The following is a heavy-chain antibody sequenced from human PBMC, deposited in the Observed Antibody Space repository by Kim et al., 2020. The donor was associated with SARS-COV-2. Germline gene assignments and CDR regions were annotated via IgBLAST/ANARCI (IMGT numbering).Heavy chain of an antibody. CDR2: T. CDR3: TTTPDRLLRDY. V-gene: IGHV3-15*01. D-gene: IGHD2-2*01. Sequence: TDYAAPVKGRLTISREDSKNTLYLQMNSLKTEDTAVYYCTTTPDRLLRDYWGQGTLVTVSS. J-gene: IGHJ4*02.